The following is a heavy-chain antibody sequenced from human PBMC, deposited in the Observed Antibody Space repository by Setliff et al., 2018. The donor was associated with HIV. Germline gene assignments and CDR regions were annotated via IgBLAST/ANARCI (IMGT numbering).Heavy chain of an antibody. Sequence: SETLSLTCAIFGGSISRSTYYWGWIHQPPGKGLEWIGALSSNGNSYYNPSYKSRVTISIDSSKNLFSLRLNSLTAADTAVYYCAAQDLAEVRWYYMDYWGQGAPVTVSS. CDR1: GGSISRSTYY. D-gene: IGHD2-15*01. J-gene: IGHJ4*02. V-gene: IGHV4-39*07. CDR3: AAQDLAEVRWYYMDY. CDR2: LSSNGNS.